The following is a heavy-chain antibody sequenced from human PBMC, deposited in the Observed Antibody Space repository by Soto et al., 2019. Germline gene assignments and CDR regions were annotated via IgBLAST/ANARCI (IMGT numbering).Heavy chain of an antibody. CDR2: INAGNGNT. D-gene: IGHD2-21*02. Sequence: QVQLVQSGAEVKKPGASVKVSCKASGYTFTSYAMHWVRQAPGQRLEWMGWINAGNGNTKYSQKVQGRVTITRDTPASTAYMELSSLRSEDTAVYDCARSIVVVTAADYWGQGTLVTVSS. J-gene: IGHJ4*02. V-gene: IGHV1-3*01. CDR1: GYTFTSYA. CDR3: ARSIVVVTAADY.